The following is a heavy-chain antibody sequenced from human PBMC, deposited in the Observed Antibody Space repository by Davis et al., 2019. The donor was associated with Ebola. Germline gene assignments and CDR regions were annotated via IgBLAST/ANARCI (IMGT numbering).Heavy chain of an antibody. Sequence: GESLKISCAASGFTFSSYAMSWVRQAPGKGLEWVSAISGSGGSTYYADSVKGRFTISRDNSKNTLYLQMNSLRAEDTAVYYCAKSSNYYYYYYMDVWGKGTTVTVSS. CDR2: ISGSGGST. CDR1: GFTFSSYA. D-gene: IGHD4-11*01. J-gene: IGHJ6*03. CDR3: AKSSNYYYYYYMDV. V-gene: IGHV3-23*01.